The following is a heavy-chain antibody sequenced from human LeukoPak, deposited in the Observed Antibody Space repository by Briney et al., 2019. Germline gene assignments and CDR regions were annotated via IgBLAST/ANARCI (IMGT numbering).Heavy chain of an antibody. V-gene: IGHV1-2*02. Sequence: ASVKVSCKASGYTFTGYYMHWVRQAPGQGREWMGWINPNSGGTNYAQKFQGRVTITRDTSISTAYMELSRLRSDDTAVYYCAREYYDYVWGSYRYEEADAFDIWGQGTMVTVSS. J-gene: IGHJ3*02. D-gene: IGHD3-16*02. CDR2: INPNSGGT. CDR1: GYTFTGYY. CDR3: AREYYDYVWGSYRYEEADAFDI.